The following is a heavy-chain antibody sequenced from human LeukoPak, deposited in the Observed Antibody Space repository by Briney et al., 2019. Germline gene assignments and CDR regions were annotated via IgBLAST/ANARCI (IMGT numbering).Heavy chain of an antibody. D-gene: IGHD3-9*01. Sequence: AGGSLRLSCAASGFTFSSFAMSWVRQAPGKGLEWVSDSSSSGDSTYNADSVKGRFTISRDNSKNMLYLQMSSLRAEDTAVYYCAKVDDILTGHFDYWGQGTLVTVSS. V-gene: IGHV3-23*01. J-gene: IGHJ4*02. CDR3: AKVDDILTGHFDY. CDR2: SSSSGDST. CDR1: GFTFSSFA.